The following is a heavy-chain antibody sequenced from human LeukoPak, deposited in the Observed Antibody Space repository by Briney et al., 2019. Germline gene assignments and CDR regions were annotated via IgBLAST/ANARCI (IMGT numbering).Heavy chain of an antibody. CDR2: ISAHSGNT. J-gene: IGHJ5*02. CDR1: GYALINFG. Sequence: ASVKVSCKASGYALINFGFSWVRQAPGQGLEWMGWISAHSGNTNYAQKFQDRVTMTRDTSTSTAYMELRSLRSDDTAIYYCARVTHTELSTWFDPWGQGTLVTVSS. CDR3: ARVTHTELSTWFDP. D-gene: IGHD5-18*01. V-gene: IGHV1-18*01.